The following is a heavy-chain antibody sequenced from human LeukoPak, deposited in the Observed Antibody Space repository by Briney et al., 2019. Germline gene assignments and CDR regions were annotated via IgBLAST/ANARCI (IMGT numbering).Heavy chain of an antibody. Sequence: SETLSLTCTVSGGSISSYYWSWIRQPPGKGLEWIGYIYYSGSTNYNPSLKSRVTISVDTSKNQFSLKLSSVTAADTAMYYCATYIVGALGAFDIWGQGTMVTVSS. D-gene: IGHD1-26*01. J-gene: IGHJ3*02. CDR1: GGSISSYY. CDR2: IYYSGST. V-gene: IGHV4-59*01. CDR3: ATYIVGALGAFDI.